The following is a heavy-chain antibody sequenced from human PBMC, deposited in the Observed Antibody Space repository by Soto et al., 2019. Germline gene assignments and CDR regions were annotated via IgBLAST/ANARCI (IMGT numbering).Heavy chain of an antibody. CDR1: GYIFTSYG. D-gene: IGHD3-3*01. CDR2: ISAYNSNT. V-gene: IGHV1-18*01. Sequence: QVQLVQSGAEVKKPGASVKVSCKASGYIFTSYGISWVRQAPGQGLEWMGWISAYNSNTNYAQKVQGRDTLTTDTSTSTAYMELRCLRSDDTAVYYCARDVPLSYDFWSGFYGGDYYYYGMDVWGQGTTVTVSS. J-gene: IGHJ6*02. CDR3: ARDVPLSYDFWSGFYGGDYYYYGMDV.